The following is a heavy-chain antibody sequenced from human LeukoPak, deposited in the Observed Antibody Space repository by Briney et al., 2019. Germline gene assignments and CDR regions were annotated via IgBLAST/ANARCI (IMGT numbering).Heavy chain of an antibody. CDR2: ISSSGSTI. V-gene: IGHV3-11*01. CDR3: ARGTYYYGSGSSYYDY. CDR1: GFTFSDYY. J-gene: IGHJ4*02. D-gene: IGHD3-10*01. Sequence: GGSLRLSCAASGFTFSDYYMSWIRQAPGKGLEWVSYISSSGSTIYYADSVKGRFTISRGNAKNSLYLRMNSLRAEDTAVYYCARGTYYYGSGSSYYDYWGQGTLVTVSS.